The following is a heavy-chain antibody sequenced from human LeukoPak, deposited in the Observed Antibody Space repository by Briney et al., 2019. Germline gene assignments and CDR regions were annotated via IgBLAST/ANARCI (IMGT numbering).Heavy chain of an antibody. D-gene: IGHD2-8*01. CDR1: GFTVSSNY. CDR2: IYRGGST. J-gene: IGHJ4*02. V-gene: IGHV3-53*04. CDR3: ARDLSGVNPFDY. Sequence: GGSLRLSCAVSGFTVSSNYMSWVRQPPGKGLEWVSVIYRGGSTYYADSVKGRFTISSHDSSDTLYLQMNSLRVEDTAVYYCARDLSGVNPFDYWGQGTLVAVSS.